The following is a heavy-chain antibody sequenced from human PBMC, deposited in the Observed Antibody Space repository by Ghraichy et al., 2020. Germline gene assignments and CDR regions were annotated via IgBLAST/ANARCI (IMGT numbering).Heavy chain of an antibody. J-gene: IGHJ6*02. V-gene: IGHV3-7*03. CDR3: ARSSYDFWSPPRRGMDV. Sequence: GGSLRLSCAASGFTFSSYWMSWVRQAPGKGLEWVANIKQDGSEKYYVDSVKGRFTISRDNAKNSLYLQMNSLRAEDTAVYYCARSSYDFWSPPRRGMDVWGQGTTVTVSS. D-gene: IGHD3-3*01. CDR1: GFTFSSYW. CDR2: IKQDGSEK.